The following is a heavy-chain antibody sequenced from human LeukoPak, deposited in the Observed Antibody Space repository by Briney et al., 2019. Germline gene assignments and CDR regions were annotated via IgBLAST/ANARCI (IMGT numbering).Heavy chain of an antibody. V-gene: IGHV4-59*11. CDR1: GGSISSHY. J-gene: IGHJ6*03. CDR3: ARVKPVRYYMDV. CDR2: IYYSGST. D-gene: IGHD3-22*01. Sequence: SETLSLTCTVSGGSISSHYWSWIRQPPGKGLEWIEYIYYSGSTNYNPSLKSRVTISVDTSKNQFSLKLSSVTAADTAVYYCARVKPVRYYMDVWGKGTTVTVSS.